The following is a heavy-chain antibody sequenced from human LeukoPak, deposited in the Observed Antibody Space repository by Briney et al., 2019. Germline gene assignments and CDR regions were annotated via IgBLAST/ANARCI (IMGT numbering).Heavy chain of an antibody. J-gene: IGHJ4*02. CDR2: INWSGGST. CDR1: AFTFDDYG. D-gene: IGHD6-13*01. Sequence: GGSLRLSCAPPAFTFDDYGMRWVRQAPGKGLEWISGINWSGGSTGYADSVKGRFTISRDNAKNSLYLQMNSLRAEDTALYYCARRTLKEAATDFDYWGQGTLVTVSS. V-gene: IGHV3-20*04. CDR3: ARRTLKEAATDFDY.